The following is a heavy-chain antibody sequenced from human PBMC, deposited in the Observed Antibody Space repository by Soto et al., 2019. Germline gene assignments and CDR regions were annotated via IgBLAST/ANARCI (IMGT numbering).Heavy chain of an antibody. J-gene: IGHJ6*02. V-gene: IGHV3-48*03. Sequence: EVQLVESGGGLVQPGGSLRLSCAASGFTFSSYEMNWVRQAPGKGLEWVSYISSSGSTIYYADSVKGRFTISRDNAKNSLHLQMNSLRAEETAVYHCARDFVRGSYYGMDVWGQGTTVTVSS. CDR1: GFTFSSYE. CDR2: ISSSGSTI. D-gene: IGHD3-10*01. CDR3: ARDFVRGSYYGMDV.